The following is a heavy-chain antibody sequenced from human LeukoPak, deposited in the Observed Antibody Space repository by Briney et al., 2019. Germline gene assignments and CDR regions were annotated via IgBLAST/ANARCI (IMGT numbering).Heavy chain of an antibody. CDR2: IYYSGST. CDR1: GGSIGSSSYY. V-gene: IGHV4-39*01. Sequence: SETLSLTCTVSGGSIGSSSYYWGWIRQPPGKGLEWIGSIYYSGSTYYNPSLKSRVTISVDTSKNQFSLKLSSVTAADTAVYYCARLDSGYDYYFDYWGQGTLVTVSS. CDR3: ARLDSGYDYYFDY. J-gene: IGHJ4*02. D-gene: IGHD5-12*01.